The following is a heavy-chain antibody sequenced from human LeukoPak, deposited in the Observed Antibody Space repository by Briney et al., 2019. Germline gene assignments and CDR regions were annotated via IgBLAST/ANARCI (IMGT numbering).Heavy chain of an antibody. CDR3: ARGSIAAAEGSHWFDP. D-gene: IGHD6-13*01. V-gene: IGHV4-59*01. CDR1: GGSISSYY. Sequence: SETLSLTCTVSGGSISSYYWSWIRQPPGKGLEWIGYIDYGGSTNYNPSLKSRVTISVDTSKNQFSLKVNSVTAADTAVYYCARGSIAAAEGSHWFDPWGQGTLVTVSS. CDR2: IDYGGST. J-gene: IGHJ5*02.